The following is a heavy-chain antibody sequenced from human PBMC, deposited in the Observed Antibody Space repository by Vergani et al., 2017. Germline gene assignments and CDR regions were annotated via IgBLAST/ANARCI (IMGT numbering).Heavy chain of an antibody. J-gene: IGHJ4*02. D-gene: IGHD3-10*01. Sequence: QVQLVESGGGVVQPGRSLRLSCAASGFTFSSYAMHWVRQAPGKGLEWVAVISYDGSNKYYADPVKGRFTISRDNSKNTLYLQMNSLRAEDTAVYYCARDPSDGSGMDWGQGTLVTVSS. CDR1: GFTFSSYA. CDR3: ARDPSDGSGMD. CDR2: ISYDGSNK. V-gene: IGHV3-30*04.